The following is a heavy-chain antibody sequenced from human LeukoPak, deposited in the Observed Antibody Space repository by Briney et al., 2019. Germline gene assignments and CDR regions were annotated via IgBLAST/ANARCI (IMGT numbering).Heavy chain of an antibody. CDR3: ARDTRSLIDY. D-gene: IGHD1-26*01. Sequence: GGSLRLSCAASGFTFSSYAMSWICQVPGKGLEWISYISSNSATTYYADSVKGRFTISRDNAKNSLYLHMNSLRADDTAVYYCARDTRSLIDYWGQGTLVTVSS. V-gene: IGHV3-48*01. J-gene: IGHJ4*02. CDR2: ISSNSATT. CDR1: GFTFSSYA.